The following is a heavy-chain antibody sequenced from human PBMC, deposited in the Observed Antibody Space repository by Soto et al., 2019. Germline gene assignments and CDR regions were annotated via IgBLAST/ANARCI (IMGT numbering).Heavy chain of an antibody. D-gene: IGHD4-4*01. CDR2: ISSSSSYI. J-gene: IGHJ6*03. CDR3: ARDLTVTTRMDYYYYYMDV. V-gene: IGHV3-21*01. Sequence: EVQLVESGGGLVQPGGSLRLSCAASGFTFSSYSMNWVRQSPGKGLEWVSSISSSSSYIYYEDSVKGRFTISRDNAKNSLYLQMNSLRAEDTAVYYCARDLTVTTRMDYYYYYMDVWGKGTTVTVSS. CDR1: GFTFSSYS.